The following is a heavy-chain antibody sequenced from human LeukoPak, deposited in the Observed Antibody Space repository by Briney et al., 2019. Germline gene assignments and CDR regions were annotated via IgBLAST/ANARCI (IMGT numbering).Heavy chain of an antibody. CDR2: INRGGDTT. CDR1: GFTFSTYS. Sequence: GWSLRLSCAASGFTFSTYSMNWVRRAPGKGLEWVSIINRGGDTTYYADSVKGRFTISRDNSKNTVYLQMDSLRVEDTAVYYCASKWSGSYPFDYWGRGTLVTVSS. V-gene: IGHV3-23*01. CDR3: ASKWSGSYPFDY. D-gene: IGHD3-3*01. J-gene: IGHJ4*02.